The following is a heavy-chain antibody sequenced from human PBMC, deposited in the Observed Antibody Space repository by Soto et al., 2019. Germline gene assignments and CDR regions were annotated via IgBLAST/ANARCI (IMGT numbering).Heavy chain of an antibody. CDR1: GYTFTGYY. CDR3: ARAEQLDPYCYYGMDV. Sequence: GASVKVSCKASGYTFTGYYMHWVRQAPGQGLEWMGWINPNSGGTNYAQKFQGWVTMTRDTSISTAYMELSRLRSDDTAVYYCARAEQLDPYCYYGMDVWGQGTTVTVSS. D-gene: IGHD6-13*01. V-gene: IGHV1-2*04. CDR2: INPNSGGT. J-gene: IGHJ6*02.